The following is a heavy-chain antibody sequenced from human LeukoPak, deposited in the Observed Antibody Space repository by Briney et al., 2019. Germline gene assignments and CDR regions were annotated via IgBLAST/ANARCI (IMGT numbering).Heavy chain of an antibody. D-gene: IGHD5/OR15-5a*01. V-gene: IGHV4-30-2*01. CDR3: ARGVYYFDY. CDR1: VDSISSGCYS. Sequence: SGTLSLTCTVSVDSISSGCYSWSWFRQPPGKGLEWIGYIYHSGSTYYNPSLKSRVTISVDRSKNQFSLKLSSVTAADTAVYYCARGVYYFDYWGQGTLVTVSS. J-gene: IGHJ4*02. CDR2: IYHSGST.